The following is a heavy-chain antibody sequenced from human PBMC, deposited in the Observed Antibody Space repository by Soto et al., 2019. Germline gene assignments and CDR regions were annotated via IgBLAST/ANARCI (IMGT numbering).Heavy chain of an antibody. CDR2: IWYDGSNK. V-gene: IGHV3-33*01. Sequence: GGSLRLSCAASGFTFRSHGMHWVRQASGKGLEWVAVIWYDGSNKYYIDSVKGRFTISRDNSKNTLYLQMNSLRVEDTAVYYCGRPTSGNAFDVWGQGTVVTVSS. CDR3: GRPTSGNAFDV. J-gene: IGHJ3*01. CDR1: GFTFRSHG.